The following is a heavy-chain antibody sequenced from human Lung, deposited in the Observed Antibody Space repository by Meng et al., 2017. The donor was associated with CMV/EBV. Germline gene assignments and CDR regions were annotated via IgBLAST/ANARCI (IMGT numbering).Heavy chain of an antibody. J-gene: IGHJ4*02. CDR1: GFPFSSYA. CDR2: ISGGGDRT. D-gene: IGHD1-26*01. CDR3: AKGPLRSGSYPSYFDY. V-gene: IGHV3-23*01. Sequence: GESLKISCAASGFPFSSYAMSWVRQAPGKGLEWVSAISGGGDRTYNADSVRGRFTISRDESKNKVYLQMSSLRAEDTAVYYCAKGPLRSGSYPSYFDYWGQGALVTVSS.